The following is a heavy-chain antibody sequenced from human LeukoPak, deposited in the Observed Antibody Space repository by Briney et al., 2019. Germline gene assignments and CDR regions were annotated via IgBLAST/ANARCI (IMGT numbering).Heavy chain of an antibody. Sequence: GGSLRLSCAASGFTFSSYAMSWVRQAPGKGLEWVSVISGSDGSTYYADSVKGRFTISRDNSKYTLYLQMNSLRAEDTAVYYCANAYSSGWYYFDYWGQGTLVTVSS. CDR1: GFTFSSYA. CDR2: ISGSDGST. V-gene: IGHV3-23*01. J-gene: IGHJ4*02. CDR3: ANAYSSGWYYFDY. D-gene: IGHD6-19*01.